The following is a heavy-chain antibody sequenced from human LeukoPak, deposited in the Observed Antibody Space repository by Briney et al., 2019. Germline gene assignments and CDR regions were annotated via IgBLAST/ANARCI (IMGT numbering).Heavy chain of an antibody. CDR3: ATSPSLYCSAGNCYSYYYYHKDV. D-gene: IGHD2-15*01. CDR2: IKQDGSKR. Sequence: GGSLRLSCVASGYTFSSYWMSWVRQAPGKGLEWVANIKQDGSKRYYVDSVKCRFTISRDNANNSLNLQMNSLRAEDTAVYYCATSPSLYCSAGNCYSYYYYHKDVWGKGTTVTVSS. CDR1: GYTFSSYW. V-gene: IGHV3-7*01. J-gene: IGHJ6*03.